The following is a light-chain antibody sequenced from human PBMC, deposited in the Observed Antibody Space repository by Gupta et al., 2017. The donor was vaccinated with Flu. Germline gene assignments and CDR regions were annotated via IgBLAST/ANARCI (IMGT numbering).Light chain of an antibody. CDR3: QQYYSTPPWT. V-gene: IGKV4-1*01. CDR2: WAS. CDR1: QSVLYSSTNKNY. Sequence: DIVMPQSPDSLTVSLGERATINCKSSQSVLYSSTNKNYLAWYQQKPGQPPKLLIYWASTRESGVPDRFSGSGSGTDFTLTISSLQAEDVALYYCQQYYSTPPWTFGQGTKVEIK. J-gene: IGKJ1*01.